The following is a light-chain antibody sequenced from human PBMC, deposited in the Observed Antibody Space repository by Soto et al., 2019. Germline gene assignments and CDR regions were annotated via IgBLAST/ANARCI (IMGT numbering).Light chain of an antibody. CDR3: QQYGSSPPLT. CDR1: QSVSSSY. J-gene: IGKJ4*01. V-gene: IGKV3-20*01. CDR2: EAS. Sequence: EIVLTQSPGTLSLSPGERATLSCRASQSVSSSYLAWYQQKPGQAPRLLIYEASSRATGIPDRFSGSGSGTDFTLTISRLEPEDFAVYYCQQYGSSPPLTFGGGTKVDIK.